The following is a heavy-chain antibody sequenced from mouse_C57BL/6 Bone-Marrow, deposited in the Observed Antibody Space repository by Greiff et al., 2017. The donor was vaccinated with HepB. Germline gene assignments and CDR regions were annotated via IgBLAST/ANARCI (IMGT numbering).Heavy chain of an antibody. CDR2: IDPSDSYT. Sequence: QVQLKQPGAELVMPGASVKLSCKASGYTFTSYWMHWVKQRPGQGLEWIGEIDPSDSYTNYNQKFKGKSTLTVDKSSSTAYMQLSSLTSEDSAVYYCAYDGSAGWFAYWGQGTLVTVSA. CDR1: GYTFTSYW. D-gene: IGHD2-3*01. J-gene: IGHJ3*01. V-gene: IGHV1-69*01. CDR3: AYDGSAGWFAY.